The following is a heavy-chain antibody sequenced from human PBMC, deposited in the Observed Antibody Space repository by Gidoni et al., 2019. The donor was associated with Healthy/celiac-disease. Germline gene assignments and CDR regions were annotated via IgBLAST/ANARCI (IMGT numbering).Heavy chain of an antibody. V-gene: IGHV4-38-2*01. CDR3: ARVVGYYDSSGPLDY. CDR2: IYHSGST. D-gene: IGHD3-22*01. Sequence: QVQLQESGPGLVKPSETLSLTCAVSGYSISSGYYWGWIRPPPGKGLEWIGSIYHSGSTYYNPSLKSRVTISVDTSKNQFSLKLSAVTAADTAVYYCARVVGYYDSSGPLDYWGQGTLVTVSS. J-gene: IGHJ4*02. CDR1: GYSISSGYY.